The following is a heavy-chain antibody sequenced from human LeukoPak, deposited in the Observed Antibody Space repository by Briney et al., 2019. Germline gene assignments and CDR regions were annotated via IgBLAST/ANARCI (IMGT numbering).Heavy chain of an antibody. CDR3: AREGTGTIDY. CDR1: GFTFSSYA. D-gene: IGHD1-1*01. V-gene: IGHV3-23*01. CDR2: ISGSGGST. J-gene: IGHJ4*02. Sequence: PGGSLRLSCAASGFTFSSYAMHWVRQAPGKGLEWVSAISGSGGSTYNADSVKGRFTISRDNSKTTLYVQMNSLRAEDTAVYYCAREGTGTIDYWGQGTLVTVSS.